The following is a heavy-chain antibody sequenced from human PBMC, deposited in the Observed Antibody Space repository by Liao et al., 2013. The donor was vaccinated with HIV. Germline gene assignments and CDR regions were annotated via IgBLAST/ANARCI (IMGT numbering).Heavy chain of an antibody. Sequence: QVQLQQWGAGLLKPSETLSLTCAVYGASFNDFYWNWIRQSPGKGLEWIGEINHSGGANYNPSLKSRAAISMDTSKNQFSLNLNSVTAADTGVYFCARGGIAFSFWGQGTLVAVSS. CDR2: INHSGGA. V-gene: IGHV4-34*01. J-gene: IGHJ1*01. CDR3: ARGGIAFSF. CDR1: GASFNDFY. D-gene: IGHD6-13*01.